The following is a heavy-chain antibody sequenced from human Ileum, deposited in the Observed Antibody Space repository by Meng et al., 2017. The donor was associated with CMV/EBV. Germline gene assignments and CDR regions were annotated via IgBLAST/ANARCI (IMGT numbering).Heavy chain of an antibody. Sequence: GESLKISCAASGFTFSSYEMNWVRQAPGKGLGWGSYISSSGSTIYYADSVKGRFTISRDNAKNSLYLQMNSLRAEDTAIYYCARESRSISGMDVWGQGTTVTVSS. CDR1: GFTFSSYE. V-gene: IGHV3-48*03. J-gene: IGHJ6*02. CDR3: ARESRSISGMDV. D-gene: IGHD6-6*01. CDR2: ISSSGSTI.